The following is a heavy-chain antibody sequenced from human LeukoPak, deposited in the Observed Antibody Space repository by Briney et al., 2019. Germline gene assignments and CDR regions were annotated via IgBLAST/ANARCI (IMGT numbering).Heavy chain of an antibody. CDR2: MSCGST. CDR1: GGSITSSSYS. V-gene: IGHV4-39*07. D-gene: IGHD5-24*01. CDR3: ARVRWLQLGHFDC. Sequence: SETLSLTCTVSGGSITSSSYSWGWIRQPPGKGLEWIASMSCGSTYYNPSLKSRVTISVDTSRNQFSLKLSSVTAADTAVYYCARVRWLQLGHFDCWGQGSLVTVSS. J-gene: IGHJ4*02.